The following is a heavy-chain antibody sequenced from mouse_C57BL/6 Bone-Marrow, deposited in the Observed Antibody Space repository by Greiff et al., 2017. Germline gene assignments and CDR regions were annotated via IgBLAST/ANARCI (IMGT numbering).Heavy chain of an antibody. CDR3: ASYDYDGAWFAY. V-gene: IGHV14-3*01. D-gene: IGHD2-4*01. CDR1: GFYIKNTY. Sequence: DVKLQASVAELVRPGASVKLSCTASGFYIKNTYMHWVKQRPEQGLEWIGRIDPANGNTKYAPKFQGKATITADTSSNTAYLQLSSLTSEDTAIYYCASYDYDGAWFAYWGQGTLVTVSA. J-gene: IGHJ3*01. CDR2: IDPANGNT.